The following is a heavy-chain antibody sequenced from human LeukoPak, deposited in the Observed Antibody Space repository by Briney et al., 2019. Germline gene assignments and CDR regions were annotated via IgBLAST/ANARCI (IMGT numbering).Heavy chain of an antibody. V-gene: IGHV3-7*01. D-gene: IGHD3-10*01. CDR2: IKHDESEK. Sequence: AGGSLRLSCAASGFSFNSDWMDWVRQAPGKGLEWVANIKHDESEKNYLDSVKGRFTISRDNAQNSLYLQMNGLRVEDTAVYYCARDRGGVLDYWGQGTLVTVSS. CDR3: ARDRGGVLDY. CDR1: GFSFNSDW. J-gene: IGHJ4*02.